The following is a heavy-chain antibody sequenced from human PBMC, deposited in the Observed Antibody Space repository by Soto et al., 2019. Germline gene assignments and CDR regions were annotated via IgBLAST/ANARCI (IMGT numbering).Heavy chain of an antibody. CDR1: GFAVSSFY. V-gene: IGHV3-23*01. CDR3: AKDQANYYGSSGYPGPNWFDP. D-gene: IGHD3-22*01. J-gene: IGHJ5*02. Sequence: GGPLRLSCAASGFAVSSFYMNWVRQAPGKGLEWVSVISGSGGSTYYADSVKGRFTISRDNSKNTLYLQMNSLRAEDTAVYYCAKDQANYYGSSGYPGPNWFDPWGQGTLVTVS. CDR2: ISGSGGST.